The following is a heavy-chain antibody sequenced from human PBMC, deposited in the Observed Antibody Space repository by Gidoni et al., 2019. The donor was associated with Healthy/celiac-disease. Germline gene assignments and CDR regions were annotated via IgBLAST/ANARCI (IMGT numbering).Heavy chain of an antibody. CDR1: GFTFSSYG. V-gene: IGHV3-33*01. CDR2: IWYDGSNK. D-gene: IGHD2-21*02. CDR3: ARDRAYCGGDCYWWFDP. J-gene: IGHJ5*02. Sequence: QVQLVESGGGVVQPGRSLRLSCAASGFTFSSYGMHWVRQAPGKGLEWVAVIWYDGSNKYYADSVKGRFTISRDNSKNTLYLQMNSLRAEDTAVYYCARDRAYCGGDCYWWFDPWGQGTLVTVSS.